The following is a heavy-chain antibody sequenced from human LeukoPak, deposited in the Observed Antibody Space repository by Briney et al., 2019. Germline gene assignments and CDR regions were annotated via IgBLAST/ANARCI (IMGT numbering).Heavy chain of an antibody. V-gene: IGHV3-53*01. Sequence: PGGSLRLSCAASGFTVSSNYMSWVRQAPGKGLEWVSVIYSGGSTYYADSVKGRFTISRDNSKNTLYLQMNSLRAEDTAVYYCARDFVDWGGYALGFDPWGQGTLVTVSS. CDR3: ARDFVDWGGYALGFDP. D-gene: IGHD3-16*01. CDR1: GFTVSSNY. CDR2: IYSGGST. J-gene: IGHJ5*02.